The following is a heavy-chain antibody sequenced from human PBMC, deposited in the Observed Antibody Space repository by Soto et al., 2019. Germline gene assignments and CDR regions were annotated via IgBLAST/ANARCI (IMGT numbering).Heavy chain of an antibody. D-gene: IGHD3-10*01. CDR1: GYTLTEYS. J-gene: IGHJ4*02. CDR2: FDPEEGET. Sequence: ASVKVSCKVSGYTLTEYSMHWVRQPPGKGLEWMGGFDPEEGETKYAQKFQGRVTMTEDTSTDTAYMELSSLRSEDTAVYYCVTGADASIWLGQSHFDYWGQGTQVNVSS. CDR3: VTGADASIWLGQSHFDY. V-gene: IGHV1-24*01.